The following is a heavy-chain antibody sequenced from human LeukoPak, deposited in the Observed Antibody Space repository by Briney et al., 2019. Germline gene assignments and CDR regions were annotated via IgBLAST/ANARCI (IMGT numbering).Heavy chain of an antibody. CDR1: VFTFSSYI. CDR2: ISSSSSYI. D-gene: IGHD3-10*01. V-gene: IGHV3-21*01. J-gene: IGHJ3*02. Sequence: GGALRHSCVASVFTFSSYIMNSVRQAPRKGVWWVSSISSSSSYIYYAASVKGRFTISRDNAKNSLYLQMTSLRAEDTAVYYCARDRVAVAFDIWGQGTMVTVSS. CDR3: ARDRVAVAFDI.